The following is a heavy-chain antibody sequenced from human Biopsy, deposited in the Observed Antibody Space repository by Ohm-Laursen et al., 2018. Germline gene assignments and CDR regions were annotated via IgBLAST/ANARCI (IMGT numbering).Heavy chain of an antibody. Sequence: GTLSLTCTLSGYSIIPSGPENWSWIRQPPGQGLQYIGFIYSGGNTNYNPSLRSRVTMSVDTSKNQFSLRLSSVTAADTAVYYCERGMRTTGWPYFDYWGQGILVTVSS. J-gene: IGHJ4*02. D-gene: IGHD2/OR15-2a*01. CDR2: IYSGGNT. CDR3: ERGMRTTGWPYFDY. V-gene: IGHV4-61*01. CDR1: GYSIIPSGPEN.